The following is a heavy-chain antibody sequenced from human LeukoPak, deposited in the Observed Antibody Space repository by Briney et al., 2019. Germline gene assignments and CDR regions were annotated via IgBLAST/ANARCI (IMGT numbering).Heavy chain of an antibody. CDR1: GYTFTSYG. CDR2: ISAYNGNT. Sequence: ASVKVSCKASGYTFTSYGISWVRQAPGQGLEWMGWISAYNGNTNYAQKLQGRVTMTTDTSTSTAYMELRSLRSDDTAVYYCARARGYSGYEWDYYYYMDVWGKGTTVTISS. J-gene: IGHJ6*03. D-gene: IGHD5-12*01. V-gene: IGHV1-18*01. CDR3: ARARGYSGYEWDYYYYMDV.